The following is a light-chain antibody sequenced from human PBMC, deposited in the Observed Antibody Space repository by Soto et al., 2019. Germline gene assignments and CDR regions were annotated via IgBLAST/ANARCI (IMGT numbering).Light chain of an antibody. Sequence: QSALTQPASVSGSPGQSITISCTGSSSDVGGYNYVSWYQQHPGKAPKVMIYEVSNRPSGVSNRFSGSKSGNTASLTMSGLQAEDEADYYCSSSTGSSTLVFGGGTKLTVL. CDR3: SSSTGSSTLV. J-gene: IGLJ3*02. V-gene: IGLV2-14*01. CDR1: SSDVGGYNY. CDR2: EVS.